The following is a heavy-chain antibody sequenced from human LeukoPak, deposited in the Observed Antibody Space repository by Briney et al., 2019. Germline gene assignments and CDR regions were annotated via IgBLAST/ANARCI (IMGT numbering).Heavy chain of an antibody. CDR3: ARDDSSGPQVY. D-gene: IGHD3-22*01. Sequence: ASVKVSCKASGYTFSSYYMHWVRQAPGQGLEWMGIINPSGGSTKYAQKLQGRVTMTSDTSTSTVYMELNSLRSEDTAVYYCARDDSSGPQVYWGQGTLVTVSS. J-gene: IGHJ4*02. CDR1: GYTFSSYY. V-gene: IGHV1-46*01. CDR2: INPSGGST.